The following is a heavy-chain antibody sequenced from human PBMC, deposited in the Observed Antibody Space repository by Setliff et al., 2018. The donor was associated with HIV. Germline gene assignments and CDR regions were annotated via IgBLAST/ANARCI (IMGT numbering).Heavy chain of an antibody. V-gene: IGHV4-59*11. CDR3: ARHICGTTACYAVDV. CDR2: IYHNVFA. Sequence: SETLSLTCTVSGDSITGRWLSWIRQPPGKGLEWTGNIYHNVFANYNPSRKSRLTISVDTSKNQVSLTLSSLTPADTAVYYCARHICGTTACYAVDVWGPGKMVTVSS. J-gene: IGHJ3*01. D-gene: IGHD2-2*01. CDR1: GDSITGRW.